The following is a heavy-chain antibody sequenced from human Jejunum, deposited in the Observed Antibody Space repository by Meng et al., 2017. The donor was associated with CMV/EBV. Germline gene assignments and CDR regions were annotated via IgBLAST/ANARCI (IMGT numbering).Heavy chain of an antibody. J-gene: IGHJ3*02. V-gene: IGHV3-30-3*01. D-gene: IGHD2-2*01. Sequence: LHWVRQAPGKGLEWVAAIAYDGSKEYYADSVTGRFSVSRDNSKNTLLLQMTSLRPDDTAVYYCARDRRRYCSSTSCYSAFDIWGQGTMVTVSS. CDR3: ARDRRRYCSSTSCYSAFDI. CDR2: IAYDGSKE.